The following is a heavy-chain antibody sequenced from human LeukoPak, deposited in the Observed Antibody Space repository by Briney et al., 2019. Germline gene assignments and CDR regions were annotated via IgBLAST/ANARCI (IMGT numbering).Heavy chain of an antibody. CDR1: GFTFSSYG. CDR2: IWYDGSNK. CDR3: AKDRGYYYYYGMDV. Sequence: GGSLRLSCAASGFTFSSYGMHWVRQAPGKGLEWVAVIWYDGSNKYYADSVKGRFTISRDNSKNTLYLQMNSLRAEDTALYYCAKDRGYYYYYGMDVWGQGTTVTVSS. J-gene: IGHJ6*02. V-gene: IGHV3-30*02.